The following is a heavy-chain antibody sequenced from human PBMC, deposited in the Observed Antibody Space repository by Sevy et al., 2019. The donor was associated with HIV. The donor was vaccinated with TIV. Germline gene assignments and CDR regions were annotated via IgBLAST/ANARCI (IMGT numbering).Heavy chain of an antibody. Sequence: SETLSLTCTVSGGSISSGDYYWSWIRQPPGKGLEWIGYIYYSGSTYYNPSLESPITISIDTSNNQFSLKLSFVTAAGTAVYFGARSPGGYGNFDYWGQGTLVTVSS. CDR1: GGSISSGDYY. V-gene: IGHV4-30-4*01. D-gene: IGHD5-12*01. CDR3: ARSPGGYGNFDY. J-gene: IGHJ4*02. CDR2: IYYSGST.